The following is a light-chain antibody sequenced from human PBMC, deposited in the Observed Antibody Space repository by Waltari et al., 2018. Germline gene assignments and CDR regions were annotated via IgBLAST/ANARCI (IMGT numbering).Light chain of an antibody. CDR1: SGHSSNI. CDR2: VNSDGSH. CDR3: ETGGHGTWV. J-gene: IGLJ3*02. V-gene: IGLV4-69*01. Sequence: QLVLTQSPSASASLGASVKLTCTLSSGHSSNIIAWLQQQPGKGPRYLMQVNSDGSHRKGDELPDRCSGSSSVAERYLTISSLQSEDEADYYCETGGHGTWVFGGGTKLTVL.